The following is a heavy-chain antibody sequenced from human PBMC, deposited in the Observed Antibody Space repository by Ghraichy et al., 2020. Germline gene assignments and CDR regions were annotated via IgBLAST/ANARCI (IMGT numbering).Heavy chain of an antibody. CDR3: ARVGSIAARPDGLGYYYYGMDV. D-gene: IGHD6-6*01. CDR2: IYPGDSDT. V-gene: IGHV5-51*01. J-gene: IGHJ6*02. CDR1: GYSFTSYW. Sequence: GGSLRLSCKGSGYSFTSYWIGWVRQMPGKGLEWMGIIYPGDSDTRYSPSFQGQVTISADKSISTAYLQWSSLKASDTAMYYCARVGSIAARPDGLGYYYYGMDVWGQGTTVTVSS.